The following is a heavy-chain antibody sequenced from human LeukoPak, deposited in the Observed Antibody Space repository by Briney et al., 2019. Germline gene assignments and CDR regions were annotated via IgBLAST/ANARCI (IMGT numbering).Heavy chain of an antibody. Sequence: GGSLRLSCAASGFTFSSYGMNWVRQAPGKGLEWVSSITSSSSSIYYTDSVKGRFTIPRDNAKNSLYLQMNSLRAEDTAVYYCARRGAVAGTGDYWGQGTLVTVSS. D-gene: IGHD6-19*01. J-gene: IGHJ4*02. V-gene: IGHV3-21*01. CDR1: GFTFSSYG. CDR2: ITSSSSSI. CDR3: ARRGAVAGTGDY.